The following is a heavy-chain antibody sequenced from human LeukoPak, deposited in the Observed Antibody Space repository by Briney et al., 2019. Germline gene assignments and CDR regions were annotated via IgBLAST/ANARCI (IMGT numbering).Heavy chain of an antibody. CDR3: ARDSSSWYPSPWFDP. D-gene: IGHD6-13*01. CDR2: ISSSSSYI. J-gene: IGHJ5*02. V-gene: IGHV3-21*01. CDR1: GFTFSSYS. Sequence: PGGSLRLSCAASGFTFSSYSMNWVRQAPGKGLEWVSSISSSSSYIYYADSVKGRFTISRDNAKNSLCLQMNSLRAEDTAVYYCARDSSSWYPSPWFDPWGQGTLVTVSS.